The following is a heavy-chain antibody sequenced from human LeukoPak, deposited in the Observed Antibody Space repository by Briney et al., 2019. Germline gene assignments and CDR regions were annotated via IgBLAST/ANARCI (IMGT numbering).Heavy chain of an antibody. CDR2: ISAYNGNT. CDR1: GYTFTSYG. V-gene: IGHV1-18*01. CDR3: ARDVLGRIGGCPAHFDY. D-gene: IGHD3-10*01. Sequence: VASVKVSCKASGYTFTSYGISWVRQAPGQGLEWMGWISAYNGNTNYAQKLQGRVTMTTDTSTSTAYMELRSLRSDDTAVYYCARDVLGRIGGCPAHFDYWGQGTLVTVSS. J-gene: IGHJ4*02.